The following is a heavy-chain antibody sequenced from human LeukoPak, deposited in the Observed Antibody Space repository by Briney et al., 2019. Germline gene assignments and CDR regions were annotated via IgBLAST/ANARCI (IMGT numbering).Heavy chain of an antibody. J-gene: IGHJ4*02. D-gene: IGHD3-10*01. V-gene: IGHV4-39*01. Sequence: SETLSLTCTVSDGSISSYYWNWIRQPPGKGLESVGSIYYSGSTYYNPSLKSRVTISVDTSKIQFSLKLSSVTAADTAVYYCARLLTGSYSPLHFDYWGQGTLVTVSS. CDR2: IYYSGST. CDR3: ARLLTGSYSPLHFDY. CDR1: DGSISSYY.